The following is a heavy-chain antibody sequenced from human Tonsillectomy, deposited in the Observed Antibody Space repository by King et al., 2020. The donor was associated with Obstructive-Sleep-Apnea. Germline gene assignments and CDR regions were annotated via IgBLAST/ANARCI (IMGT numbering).Heavy chain of an antibody. V-gene: IGHV3-9*01. Sequence: VQLVESGGGLVQPDRSLRLSCEASGFTFDDYAMHWVRQAPGKGLEWVSAISWDSGSIGYADSVKGRFTISRDNAKNSLYLQMNGLRAEDTALYYCAKGKRGSTSWYFDYWGQGTLVTVSS. CDR3: AKGKRGSTSWYFDY. CDR1: GFTFDDYA. D-gene: IGHD2-2*01. J-gene: IGHJ4*02. CDR2: ISWDSGSI.